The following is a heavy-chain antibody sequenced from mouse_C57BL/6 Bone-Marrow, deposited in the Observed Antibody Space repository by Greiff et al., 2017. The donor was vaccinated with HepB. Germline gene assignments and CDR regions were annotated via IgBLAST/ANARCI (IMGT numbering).Heavy chain of an antibody. CDR3: ARDRDGYYWYFDV. CDR2: ISDGGSYT. Sequence: EVKLMGSGGGLVKPGGSLKLSCAASGFTFSSYAMSWVRQTPEKRLEWVATISDGGSYTYYPDNVKGRFTISRDTAKNNLYLQMSHLKSEDTAMYYCARDRDGYYWYFDVWGTGTTVTVSS. D-gene: IGHD2-3*01. J-gene: IGHJ1*03. CDR1: GFTFSSYA. V-gene: IGHV5-4*01.